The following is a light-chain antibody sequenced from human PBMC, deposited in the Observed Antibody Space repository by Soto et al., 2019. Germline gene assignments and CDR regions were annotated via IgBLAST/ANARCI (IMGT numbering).Light chain of an antibody. J-gene: IGKJ5*01. V-gene: IGKV3-20*01. Sequence: IVLTQSPGTLSLSPGERFTLSCSASQSVTTRLAWYQQKPGQAPRLLIYGASSRATGIPDRFSGSGSGTDFTLTISRLEPEDFAVYYCQQYGSSPPITFGQGTRLEIK. CDR2: GAS. CDR3: QQYGSSPPIT. CDR1: QSVTTR.